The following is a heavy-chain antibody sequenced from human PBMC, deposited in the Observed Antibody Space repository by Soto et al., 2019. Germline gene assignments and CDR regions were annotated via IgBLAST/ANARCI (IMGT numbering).Heavy chain of an antibody. CDR3: ARLGGYCSRTNCYGYYGMDV. J-gene: IGHJ6*02. CDR2: CHYSEST. CDR1: GGSISRGPYS. Sequence: QLQLQESGPGLVKASETLSLTCTVSGGSISRGPYSWGWIRQPPGEGVEWIGTCHYSESTHYYPSFESRITISVDTSKNQFSPKVGSVTVADTAVYYCARLGGYCSRTNCYGYYGMDVWGQGTTVTVSS. D-gene: IGHD2-2*01. V-gene: IGHV4-39*01.